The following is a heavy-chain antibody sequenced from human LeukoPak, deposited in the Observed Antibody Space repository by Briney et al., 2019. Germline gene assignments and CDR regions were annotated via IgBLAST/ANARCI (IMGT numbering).Heavy chain of an antibody. D-gene: IGHD1-1*01. CDR2: ISYDGSNK. CDR1: GFTFSSYG. V-gene: IGHV3-30*18. CDR3: AKVATGSIDY. Sequence: PGGSLRLSCAASGFTFSSYGMHWVRQAPGKGLEWVAVISYDGSNKYYADSVKGRFTISRDNSKNTLYLQMNSLRAEDTAVYYCAKVATGSIDYWGQGTLVTVSS. J-gene: IGHJ4*02.